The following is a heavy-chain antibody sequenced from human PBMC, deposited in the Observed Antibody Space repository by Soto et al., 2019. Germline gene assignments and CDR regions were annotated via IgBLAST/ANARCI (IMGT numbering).Heavy chain of an antibody. Sequence: LAHTWTVSAVSLPTYYCIVIRQPSGPGLEWIGYIYYSGSTNYNPSLKSRVTISVDMSKNQFSLKLSSVTAADTAVYYCARDSTRETYAYGGNSAAFDIWGQGAMVTGSS. CDR1: AVSLPTYY. V-gene: IGHV4-59*01. CDR2: IYYSGST. CDR3: ARDSTRETYAYGGNSAAFDI. D-gene: IGHD4-17*01. J-gene: IGHJ3*02.